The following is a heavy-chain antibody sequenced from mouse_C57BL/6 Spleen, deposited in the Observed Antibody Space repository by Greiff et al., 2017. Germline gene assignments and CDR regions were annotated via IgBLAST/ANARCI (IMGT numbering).Heavy chain of an antibody. D-gene: IGHD1-1*01. CDR3: ARQGSYGSSYNWYFDV. CDR1: GFTFSSYG. J-gene: IGHJ1*03. CDR2: ISSGGSYT. V-gene: IGHV5-6*01. Sequence: EVKLMESGGDLVKPGGSLKLSCAASGFTFSSYGLSLVRQTPDKRLEWVATISSGGSYTYYPDSVKGRFTISRDNAKNTLYLQMSSLKSEDTAMYYCARQGSYGSSYNWYFDVWGTGTTVTVSS.